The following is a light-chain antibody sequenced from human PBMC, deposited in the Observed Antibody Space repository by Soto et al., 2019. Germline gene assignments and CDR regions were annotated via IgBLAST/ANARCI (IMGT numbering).Light chain of an antibody. J-gene: IGKJ1*01. CDR3: QQHYSYPRT. CDR2: AAS. CDR1: QGISSY. V-gene: IGKV1-8*01. Sequence: AIRMTQSPSSFSASTGDRVTITCRASQGISSYLAWYQQKPGKAPKLLIYAASTLQSGVPSRFSGSGSGTDFTLTIICLQSEDFATYYCQQHYSYPRTFGQGTKVEIK.